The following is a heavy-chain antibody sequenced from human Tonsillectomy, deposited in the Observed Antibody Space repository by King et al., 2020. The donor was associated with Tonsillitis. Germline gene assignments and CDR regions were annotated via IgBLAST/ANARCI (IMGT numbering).Heavy chain of an antibody. D-gene: IGHD3-22*01. V-gene: IGHV4-30-4*01. J-gene: IGHJ3*02. CDR1: GGSISSGDYY. Sequence: VQLQESGPGLVKPSQTLSLTCTVSGGSISSGDYYWSWIRQPPGKGLEWIGYIYYSGSTYYNPSLKSRVTISVDTSKNQFSLKLSSVTAAATPVYYCARDNYYDSSGYYFFAFDIWGQGTMVTVSS. CDR2: IYYSGST. CDR3: ARDNYYDSSGYYFFAFDI.